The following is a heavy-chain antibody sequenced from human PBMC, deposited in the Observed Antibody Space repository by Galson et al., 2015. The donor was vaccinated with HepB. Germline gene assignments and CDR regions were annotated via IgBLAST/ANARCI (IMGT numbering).Heavy chain of an antibody. CDR2: ISSSSSYT. CDR3: ARRGYYGSTSQPGVDY. J-gene: IGHJ4*02. V-gene: IGHV3-11*06. D-gene: IGHD3-10*01. Sequence: SLRLSCAASGFTFSDYYMSWLRQAPGKGLEWVSYISSSSSYTNYADSVKGRFTISRDNAKNSLYLQMNSLRAEDTAVHYCARRGYYGSTSQPGVDYWGQGTLVTVSS. CDR1: GFTFSDYY.